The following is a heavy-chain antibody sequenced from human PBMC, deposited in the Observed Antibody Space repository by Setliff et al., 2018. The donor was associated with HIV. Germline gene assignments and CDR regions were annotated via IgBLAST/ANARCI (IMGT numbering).Heavy chain of an antibody. CDR3: TRDTGYILSGYRPHWYFDL. D-gene: IGHD3-9*01. V-gene: IGHV4-61*02. CDR2: IYSTGST. J-gene: IGHJ2*01. Sequence: SETLSLTCTFSGDSISSGNYYGSWIRQPAGKGLEWIGRIYSTGSTNYNPSLKSRVTISSDTSKNLFSLKLTTVTAADAAVYYCTRDTGYILSGYRPHWYFDLLGRGTLVTVSS. CDR1: GDSISSGNYY.